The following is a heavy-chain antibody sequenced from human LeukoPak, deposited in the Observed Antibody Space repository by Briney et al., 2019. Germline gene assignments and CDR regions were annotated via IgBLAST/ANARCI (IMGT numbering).Heavy chain of an antibody. CDR3: AMYNIGWNFGS. CDR1: GLTLSTAW. Sequence: PRGSLRLSCTASGLTLSTAWMSWVRQAPGKGPEWVGRIKSKTEGGTTDYASPVKGRFTITIDETKNTMYLQMNSLTTGDTAVYYGAMYNIGWNFGSWGQGTLVTVSS. CDR2: IKSKTEGGTT. V-gene: IGHV3-15*01. D-gene: IGHD6-19*01. J-gene: IGHJ4*02.